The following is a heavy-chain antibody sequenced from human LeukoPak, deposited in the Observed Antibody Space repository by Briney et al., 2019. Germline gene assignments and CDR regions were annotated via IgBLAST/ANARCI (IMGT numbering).Heavy chain of an antibody. CDR2: IKSKAYGGTI. J-gene: IGHJ6*02. V-gene: IGHV3-15*07. CDR3: TTDYGSSISSYYYYGMDV. CDR1: GFTFSNAW. Sequence: GGSLRLSCAASGFTFSNAWMNWVRQAPGKGLEWVGRIKSKAYGGTIDYAATVKGRYTISRDDSKNTLYLQMNSLKTENTAVYYCTTDYGSSISSYYYYGMDVWGQGTTVTVSS. D-gene: IGHD2-21*01.